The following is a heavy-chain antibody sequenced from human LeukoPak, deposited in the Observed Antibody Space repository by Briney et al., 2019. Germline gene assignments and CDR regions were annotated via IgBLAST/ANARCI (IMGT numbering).Heavy chain of an antibody. CDR2: MNPNSGNT. Sequence: ASVKVSCKASGFRFGDYGISWVRQATGQGLEWMGWMNPNSGNTGYAQKFQGRVTMTRNTSISTAYMELSSLRSEDTAVYYCARGRWLRHYFDYWGQGTLVTVSS. V-gene: IGHV1-8*02. D-gene: IGHD5-12*01. CDR1: GFRFGDYG. J-gene: IGHJ4*02. CDR3: ARGRWLRHYFDY.